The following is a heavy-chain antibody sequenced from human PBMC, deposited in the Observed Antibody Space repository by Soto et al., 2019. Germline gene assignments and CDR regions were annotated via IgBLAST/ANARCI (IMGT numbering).Heavy chain of an antibody. CDR1: GYSFSTYG. D-gene: IGHD3-10*01. CDR2: ISGYNGNT. V-gene: IGHV1-18*01. Sequence: QVQLVQSGTEVKKPGASVKVSCKASGYSFSTYGITWVRQAPGQGLEWMGWISGYNGNTKYAQELQGRVTMTTDTSTRTAYMELRSLRSDDTAVYYCARESRGNTFGSGDYWGQGTLVTVSS. J-gene: IGHJ4*02. CDR3: ARESRGNTFGSGDY.